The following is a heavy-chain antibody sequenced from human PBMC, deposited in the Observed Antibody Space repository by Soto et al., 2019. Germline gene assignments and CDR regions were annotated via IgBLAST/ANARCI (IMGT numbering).Heavy chain of an antibody. CDR2: ISGSGGST. D-gene: IGHD3-10*01. J-gene: IGHJ5*02. Sequence: PGGSLRLSCAASGFTFSSYAMSWVRQAPGKGLEWVSAISGSGGSTYYADSVKGRFTISRDNSKNTLYLQMNSLRAEDTAVYYCAKDSNPYYYGSGSYYNPWFDPWGQGTLVTVSS. CDR1: GFTFSSYA. V-gene: IGHV3-23*01. CDR3: AKDSNPYYYGSGSYYNPWFDP.